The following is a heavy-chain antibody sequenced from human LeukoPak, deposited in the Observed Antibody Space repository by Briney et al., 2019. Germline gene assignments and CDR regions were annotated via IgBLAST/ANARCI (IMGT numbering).Heavy chain of an antibody. J-gene: IGHJ4*02. CDR3: ARDRRSAYCGGDCSTTLGY. CDR1: GYTFTGYY. CDR2: INPNSGST. Sequence: GASVKVSCKASGYTFTGYYMHWVRQAPGQGLEWMGWINPNSGSTNYAQKFQGRVTMTRDTSISTAYMELSRLRSDDTAVYYCARDRRSAYCGGDCSTTLGYWGQGTLVTVSS. V-gene: IGHV1-2*02. D-gene: IGHD2-21*02.